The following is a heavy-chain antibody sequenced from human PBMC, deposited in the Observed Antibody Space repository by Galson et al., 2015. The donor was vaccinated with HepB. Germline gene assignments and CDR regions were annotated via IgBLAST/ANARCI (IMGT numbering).Heavy chain of an antibody. Sequence: SLRLSCAASGFTFSGSAMHWVRQASGRRLEWVGRIGSKANSYATAYAASVKGRFTISRDDSKNTAYMQMNSLKTEDTAVYYCTRLGDLSGYSSLWGQGTLVTVSS. CDR2: IGSKANSYAT. CDR1: GFTFSGSA. J-gene: IGHJ4*02. V-gene: IGHV3-73*01. CDR3: TRLGDLSGYSSL. D-gene: IGHD6-13*01.